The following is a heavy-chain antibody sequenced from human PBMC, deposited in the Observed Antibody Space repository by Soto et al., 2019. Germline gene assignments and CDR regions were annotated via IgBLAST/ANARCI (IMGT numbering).Heavy chain of an antibody. V-gene: IGHV1-58*02. CDR2: IVVGSGNT. Sequence: SVKVSCKASGFTFTSSAMQWVRQARGQRLEWIGWIVVGSGNTNYAQEFQERVTITRDMSTSTAYMELSSLRSEDTAVYYCAAAYCGGDCYGSYYYYGMDVWGQGTTVTVSS. D-gene: IGHD2-21*02. CDR1: GFTFTSSA. CDR3: AAAYCGGDCYGSYYYYGMDV. J-gene: IGHJ6*02.